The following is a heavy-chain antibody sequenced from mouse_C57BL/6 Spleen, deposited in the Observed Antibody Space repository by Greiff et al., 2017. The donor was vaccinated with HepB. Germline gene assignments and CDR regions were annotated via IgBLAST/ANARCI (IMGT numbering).Heavy chain of an antibody. V-gene: IGHV1-69*01. D-gene: IGHD3-2*02. CDR2: IDPSDSYI. CDR1: GYTFTSYW. J-gene: IGHJ2*01. CDR3: ARGDSSGYGLDY. Sequence: QVQLQQPGAELVMPGASVKLSCKASGYTFTSYWMHWVKQRPGQGLEWVGEIDPSDSYINYNQKFKGKSTFTVDKSSSTAYMQLSSLTSEDPAVYYCARGDSSGYGLDYWGQGTTLTVSS.